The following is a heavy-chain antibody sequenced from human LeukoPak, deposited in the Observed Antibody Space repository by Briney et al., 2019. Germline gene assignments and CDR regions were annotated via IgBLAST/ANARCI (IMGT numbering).Heavy chain of an antibody. V-gene: IGHV3-7*01. J-gene: IGHJ4*02. CDR2: IKQDESEK. CDR3: ARELDSSSSRYQAFEE. D-gene: IGHD2-2*01. CDR1: GFTFSNYW. Sequence: GGSLRLSCSASGFTFSNYWMSWVRQAPGKGLEWVANIKQDESEKYYVDSVKGRFTISRDNAKSSLYLQMNSLRAEDTVVYYCARELDSSSSRYQAFEEWGQGTLVTVSS.